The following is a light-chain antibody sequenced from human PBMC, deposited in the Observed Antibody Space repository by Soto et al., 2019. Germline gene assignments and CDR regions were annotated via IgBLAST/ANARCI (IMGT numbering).Light chain of an antibody. CDR3: QQYINWPRT. V-gene: IGKV3-15*01. J-gene: IGKJ2*01. Sequence: EIVMTQSPATLSVSRGETATLSCRASQSVSSNLAWYQQKPGQAPRLLIYVASTRATGIPARFTGSGSGTEFTLTISSLQSEDFAVYYGQQYINWPRTFGQGTKLEIK. CDR2: VAS. CDR1: QSVSSN.